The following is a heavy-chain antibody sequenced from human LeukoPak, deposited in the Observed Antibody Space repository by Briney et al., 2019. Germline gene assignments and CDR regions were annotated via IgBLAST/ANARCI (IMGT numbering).Heavy chain of an antibody. Sequence: GGSLRLSRAASGFTFSSYAMSWVRQAPGKGLEWVSAISGSGGSTYYADSVKGRFTISRDNSKNTAYLQMNSLKTEDTALYYCTRPQYGTSPEHDYWGQGTLVTVSS. CDR3: TRPQYGTSPEHDY. CDR2: ISGSGGST. D-gene: IGHD1/OR15-1a*01. CDR1: GFTFSSYA. V-gene: IGHV3-23*01. J-gene: IGHJ4*02.